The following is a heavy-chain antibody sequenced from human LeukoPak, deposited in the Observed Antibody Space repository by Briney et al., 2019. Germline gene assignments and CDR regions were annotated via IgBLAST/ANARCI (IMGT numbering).Heavy chain of an antibody. CDR3: AKDLVAFDI. CDR1: GFTFSSYG. V-gene: IGHV3-23*01. CDR2: VSGSGSST. J-gene: IGHJ3*02. Sequence: GGSLRLSCAASGFTFSSYGMHWVRQAPGKGLEWVSVVSGSGSSTYYADSVKGRFTISRDNSRNTLYLQMNSLRAEDTAVYYCAKDLVAFDIWGQGTMVTVSS.